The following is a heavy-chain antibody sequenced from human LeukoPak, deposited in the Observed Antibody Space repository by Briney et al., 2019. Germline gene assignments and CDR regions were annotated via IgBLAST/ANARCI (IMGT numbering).Heavy chain of an antibody. D-gene: IGHD3/OR15-3a*01. CDR3: ASGPRGFDY. CDR2: IWYDGSNK. CDR1: GFTFSSYG. Sequence: PGGSLRLSCAASGFTFSSYGMHWVRQAPGKGLEWVAVIWYDGSNKYYADSVKGRFTISRDNSKNTLYLQMNSLRAEDTAVYYCASGPRGFDYWGQGTLAAVSS. V-gene: IGHV3-33*01. J-gene: IGHJ4*02.